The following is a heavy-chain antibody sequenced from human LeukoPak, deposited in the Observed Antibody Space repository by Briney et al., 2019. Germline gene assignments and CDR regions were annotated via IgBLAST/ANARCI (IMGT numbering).Heavy chain of an antibody. CDR2: ISSSGSTI. CDR1: GFTFSDYY. CDR3: ARARARYYYDSFYYFDY. J-gene: IGHJ4*02. V-gene: IGHV3-11*01. D-gene: IGHD3-22*01. Sequence: GGSLRLSCAASGFTFSDYYMSWIRQAPGKGLEWVSYISSSGSTIYYADSMKGRFTISRDNAKNSLYLQMNSLRAEDTAVYYCARARARYYYDSFYYFDYWGQGTLVTVSS.